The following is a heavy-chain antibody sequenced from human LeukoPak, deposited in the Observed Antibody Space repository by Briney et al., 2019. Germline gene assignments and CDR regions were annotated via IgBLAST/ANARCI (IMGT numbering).Heavy chain of an antibody. V-gene: IGHV4-39*07. Sequence: SETLSLTCTVSGGSISSSSYYWGWIRQSPGKGLEWIGSIYYSGATYYNPSLKSRVTISVDASKKQFSLKLSSVTAADTAVYYCARGPTTVTRAFDYWGQATLVTVSS. CDR3: ARGPTTVTRAFDY. CDR2: IYYSGAT. D-gene: IGHD4-17*01. J-gene: IGHJ4*02. CDR1: GGSISSSSYY.